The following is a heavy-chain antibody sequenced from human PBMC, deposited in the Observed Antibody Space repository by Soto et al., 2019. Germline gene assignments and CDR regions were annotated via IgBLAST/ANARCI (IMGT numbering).Heavy chain of an antibody. CDR2: INHSGST. J-gene: IGHJ6*03. CDR1: GGSFSGYY. V-gene: IGHV4-34*01. CDR3: ARRGGLRGYYYYMDV. Sequence: QVQLQQWGAGLLKPSETLSLTCAVYGGSFSGYYWSWIRQPPGKGLEWIGEINHSGSTNYNPSLKRRVTISVDTSKNQFSLKLSTVTAADTAVYYCARRGGLRGYYYYMDVWGKGTTVTVSS. D-gene: IGHD2-21*02.